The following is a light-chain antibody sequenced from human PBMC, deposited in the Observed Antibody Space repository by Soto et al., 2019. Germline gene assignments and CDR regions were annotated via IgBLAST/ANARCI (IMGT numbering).Light chain of an antibody. CDR1: QSVLHSSNNENS. CDR2: RAS. Sequence: DVVFTQSPDSLAVSLGERATLNCKSSQSVLHSSNNENSLAWYQQKAGQRPKLLIYRASTRESGVPDRISGSGSGTDFTLSISSLQAEDVAVYYCQQYYTAISFGQGTRLEI. J-gene: IGKJ5*01. CDR3: QQYYTAIS. V-gene: IGKV4-1*01.